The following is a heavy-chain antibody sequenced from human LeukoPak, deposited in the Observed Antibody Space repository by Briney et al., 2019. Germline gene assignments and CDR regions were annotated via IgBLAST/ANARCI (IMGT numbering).Heavy chain of an antibody. D-gene: IGHD6-19*01. CDR2: IYPGDSDT. V-gene: IGHV5-51*01. CDR3: ARHAAYSSGWSFDC. CDR1: GYTFTDYW. J-gene: IGHJ4*02. Sequence: GGSLEISCQGSGYTFTDYWIGWVRQLPGKGLEWMGIIYPGDSDTTYSPSFQGQVSISADKSINTAYLQWSSLKASDTAIYYCARHAAYSSGWSFDCWGQGTLVTVSS.